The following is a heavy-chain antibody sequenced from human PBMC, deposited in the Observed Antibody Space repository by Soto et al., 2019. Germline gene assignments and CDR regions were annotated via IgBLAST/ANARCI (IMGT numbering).Heavy chain of an antibody. CDR1: GCTFSSYA. J-gene: IGHJ4*02. V-gene: IGHV3-30-3*01. Sequence: PXGTLRLSCAAAGCTFSSYALHWVRQAPGKGLEWVAVISYDGSNKYYADSVKGRFTISRDNSKNTLYLQMNSLRAEDTAVYYCARDFYDSSGHLGWGRGTLVTVSS. CDR3: ARDFYDSSGHLG. D-gene: IGHD3-22*01. CDR2: ISYDGSNK.